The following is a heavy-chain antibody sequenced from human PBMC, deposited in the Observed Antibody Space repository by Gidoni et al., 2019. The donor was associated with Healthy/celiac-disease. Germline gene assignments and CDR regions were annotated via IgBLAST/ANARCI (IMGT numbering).Heavy chain of an antibody. J-gene: IGHJ5*02. CDR2: IKQDGSGK. Sequence: EVQLVASGGGLVQPGGSLRLSCAASGFTFSSYWMSWVRQAPGKGLEWVANIKQDGSGKYYVDSVKGRFTISRDNAKNSLYLQMNSLRAEDTAVCPGGRRRGPYNWFDPWGQGTLVTVSS. CDR1: GFTFSSYW. V-gene: IGHV3-7*01. CDR3: GRRRGPYNWFDP.